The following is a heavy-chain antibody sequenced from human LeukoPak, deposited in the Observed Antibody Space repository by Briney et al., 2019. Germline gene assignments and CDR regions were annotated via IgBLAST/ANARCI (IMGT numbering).Heavy chain of an antibody. CDR2: IYYSGST. Sequence: SETLSLTCTVSGGSISSSSYYWGWIRQPPGKGLEWIGSIYYSGSTYYNPSLKSRVTISVDTSKNQFSLKLSSVTAAHTAVYYCARDFPYSSGGSWLRAEGWFDPWGQGTLVTVSS. CDR1: GGSISSSSYY. J-gene: IGHJ5*02. CDR3: ARDFPYSSGGSWLRAEGWFDP. D-gene: IGHD2-15*01. V-gene: IGHV4-39*02.